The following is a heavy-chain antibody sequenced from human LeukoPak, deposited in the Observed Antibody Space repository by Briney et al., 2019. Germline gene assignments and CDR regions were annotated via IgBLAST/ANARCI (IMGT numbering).Heavy chain of an antibody. J-gene: IGHJ4*02. CDR1: GGSISSYY. Sequence: SETLSLTCTVSGGSISSYYWSWIRQPPGKGLEWIGYIYYSGSTNYNPSLKSRVTISVDTSKNQFSLKLSSVTAADTAVYYCARSSLNGDYDLDYWGQGTLVTVSS. D-gene: IGHD4-17*01. V-gene: IGHV4-59*08. CDR3: ARSSLNGDYDLDY. CDR2: IYYSGST.